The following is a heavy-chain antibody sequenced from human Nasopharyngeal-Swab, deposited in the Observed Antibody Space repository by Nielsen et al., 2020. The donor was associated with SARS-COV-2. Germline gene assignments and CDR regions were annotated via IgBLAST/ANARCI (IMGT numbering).Heavy chain of an antibody. Sequence: ASVKVSCKASGYTFTGYYMHWVRQAPGQGLEWMGRINPNSGGTNYAQKLQGRVTMTTDTSTSTAYMELRSLRSDDTAVYYCARDRAAEKYGDPANFDYWGQGTLVTVSS. CDR1: GYTFTGYY. CDR2: INPNSGGT. J-gene: IGHJ4*02. D-gene: IGHD4-17*01. CDR3: ARDRAAEKYGDPANFDY. V-gene: IGHV1-2*06.